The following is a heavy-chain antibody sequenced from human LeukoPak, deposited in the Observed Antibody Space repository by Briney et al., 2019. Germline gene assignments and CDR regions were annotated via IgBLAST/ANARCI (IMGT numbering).Heavy chain of an antibody. Sequence: SETLSLTCTVSGGSVSSGSYYWSWIRQPPGKGLEWIGYIYYSGSTNYNPSLKSRVTISVDTSKNQFSLKLSSVTAADTAVYYCARDHEYSSSSNWFDPWGQGTLVTVSS. V-gene: IGHV4-61*01. J-gene: IGHJ5*02. CDR3: ARDHEYSSSSNWFDP. CDR1: GGSVSSGSYY. D-gene: IGHD6-6*01. CDR2: IYYSGST.